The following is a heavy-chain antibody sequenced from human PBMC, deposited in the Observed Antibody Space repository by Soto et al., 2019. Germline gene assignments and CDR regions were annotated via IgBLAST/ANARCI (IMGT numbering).Heavy chain of an antibody. CDR2: IYYSGST. D-gene: IGHD3-3*01. CDR3: ARRGKGTYDFWSGYPASGMDV. V-gene: IGHV4-39*01. J-gene: IGHJ6*02. Sequence: QLQLQESGPGLVKPSETLSLTCTVSGGSISSSSYYWGWIRQPPGKGLEWIGSIYYSGSTYYNPSLKSRVTISVDTSKNQFSLKLSSVTAADTAVYYCARRGKGTYDFWSGYPASGMDVWGQGTTVTVSS. CDR1: GGSISSSSYY.